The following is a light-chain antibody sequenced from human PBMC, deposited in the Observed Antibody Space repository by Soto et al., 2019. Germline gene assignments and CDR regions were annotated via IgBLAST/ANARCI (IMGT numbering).Light chain of an antibody. J-gene: IGKJ1*01. Sequence: EIVLTQSPGTLSLSPGARATLSCRASQSVSSSYLAWYQQKPGQAPRLLIYHASSRATGIPDRFSGSGSGTDFSLSISRLEPEDFAVYFCQLYANSWTFGQGTKVEVK. CDR1: QSVSSSY. V-gene: IGKV3-20*01. CDR2: HAS. CDR3: QLYANSWT.